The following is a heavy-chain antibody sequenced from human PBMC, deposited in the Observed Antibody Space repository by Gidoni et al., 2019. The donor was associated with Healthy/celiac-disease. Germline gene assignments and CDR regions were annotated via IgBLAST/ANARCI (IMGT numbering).Heavy chain of an antibody. CDR2: IYYSGST. CDR3: ARGVYDILTGYYEESWFDP. Sequence: QVQLQESGPGLVKPSETLSRTCPVSGGSISGHYWSWIRQPPGKGLEWIGYIYYSGSTNYNPSLKSRVTISVDTSKNQFSLKLSSVTAADTAVYYCARGVYDILTGYYEESWFDPWGQGTLVTVSS. D-gene: IGHD3-9*01. V-gene: IGHV4-59*11. CDR1: GGSISGHY. J-gene: IGHJ5*02.